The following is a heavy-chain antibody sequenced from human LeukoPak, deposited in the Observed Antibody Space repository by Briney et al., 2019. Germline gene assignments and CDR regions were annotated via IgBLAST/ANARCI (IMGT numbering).Heavy chain of an antibody. D-gene: IGHD3-22*01. J-gene: IGHJ3*02. Sequence: GGSLRLSCAASGFTFSSYAMSWVRQAPGKGLEWVSAISGSGGSTYYADSVKGRFTISRDNSKNTLYLQMNSLRAEDTAVYYCARDLVTMIVVAEVAFDIWGQGTMVTVSS. CDR3: ARDLVTMIVVAEVAFDI. V-gene: IGHV3-23*01. CDR2: ISGSGGST. CDR1: GFTFSSYA.